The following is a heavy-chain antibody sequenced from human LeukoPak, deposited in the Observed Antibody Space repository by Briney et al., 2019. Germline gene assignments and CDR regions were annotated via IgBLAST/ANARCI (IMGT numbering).Heavy chain of an antibody. Sequence: SVKVSCKASGGTFSSYAISWGRQAPGQGLEWMGGIIPIFGTANYAQKFQGRVTITADESTSTAYMELSSLRSEDTAVYYCARENPYYDSSGYYHYYYYGMDVWGQGTTVTVSS. CDR2: IIPIFGTA. V-gene: IGHV1-69*13. CDR3: ARENPYYDSSGYYHYYYYGMDV. D-gene: IGHD3-22*01. J-gene: IGHJ6*02. CDR1: GGTFSSYA.